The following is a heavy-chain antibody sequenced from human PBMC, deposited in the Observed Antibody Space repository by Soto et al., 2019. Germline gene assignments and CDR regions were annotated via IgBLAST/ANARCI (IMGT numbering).Heavy chain of an antibody. Sequence: EVQLVESGGGLVQPGGSLRLSCVASGFTFSTDSMNWVRQAPGKGLEWVAHISTSGATRYYADSVKGRFTISRDNAKTSRYLQMVSMCNEDTAVYYLARFFCIGFDYWCQGTLVTVSS. CDR3: ARFFCIGFDY. D-gene: IGHD3-3*01. CDR1: GFTFSTDS. J-gene: IGHJ4*02. CDR2: ISTSGATR. V-gene: IGHV3-48*02.